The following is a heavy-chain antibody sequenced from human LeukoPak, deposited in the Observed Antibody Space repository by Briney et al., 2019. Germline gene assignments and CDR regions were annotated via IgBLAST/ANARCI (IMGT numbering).Heavy chain of an antibody. CDR2: ISDDGSQK. J-gene: IGHJ6*02. D-gene: IGHD3-9*01. Sequence: PGRSLRLSCAASGLTFGRYPMDWVRQAPGGGLECVAVISDDGSQKFYADSVKGRFSISRDNYKNMIFLQLNRLRPDDAAVYYCAKERFGTGYSYYHYNGMDVWGRGTTVTVSS. CDR1: GLTFGRYP. CDR3: AKERFGTGYSYYHYNGMDV. V-gene: IGHV3-30*18.